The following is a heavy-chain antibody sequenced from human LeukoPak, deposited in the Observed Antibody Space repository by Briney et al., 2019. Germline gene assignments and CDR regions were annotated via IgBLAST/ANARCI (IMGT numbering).Heavy chain of an antibody. CDR3: AKGNDYVWGSYRYAWFDP. J-gene: IGHJ5*02. CDR2: ISWNSDSI. CDR1: GFTFDDYA. V-gene: IGHV3-9*01. D-gene: IGHD3-16*02. Sequence: GRSLRLSCAASGFTFDDYAMHWVRQAPGKGLEWVSGISWNSDSIGYADSVKGRFTISRDNAKNSLYLQMNSLRAEDTALYYCAKGNDYVWGSYRYAWFDPWGQGTLVTVSS.